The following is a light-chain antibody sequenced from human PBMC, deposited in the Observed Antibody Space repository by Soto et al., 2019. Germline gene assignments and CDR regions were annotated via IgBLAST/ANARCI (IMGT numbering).Light chain of an antibody. Sequence: QSVLTQPASVSGSPGQSITISCTGTSSDVGAYNYVSWYQQHPGKAPKLMIYDVNNRPSGVSNRFSGSKSGNTASLTIPGLQAGDEADYYCSSYTSSTRDVFGXGTKFTVL. CDR3: SSYTSSTRDV. CDR1: SSDVGAYNY. CDR2: DVN. V-gene: IGLV2-14*03. J-gene: IGLJ1*01.